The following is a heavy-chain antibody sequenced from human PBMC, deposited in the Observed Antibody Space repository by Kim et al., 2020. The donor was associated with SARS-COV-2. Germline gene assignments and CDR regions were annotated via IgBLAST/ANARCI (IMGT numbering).Heavy chain of an antibody. V-gene: IGHV3-74*01. J-gene: IGHJ4*02. CDR3: ATDMSYSMGN. Sequence: TNYAYSVRGRFTISRDNAKNTVYLQMNSLRADDTAVYYCATDMSYSMGNWGQGTLVTVSS. D-gene: IGHD2-21*01. CDR2: T.